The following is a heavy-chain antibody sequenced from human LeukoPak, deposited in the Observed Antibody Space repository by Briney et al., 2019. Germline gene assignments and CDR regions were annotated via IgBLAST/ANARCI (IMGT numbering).Heavy chain of an antibody. CDR2: IYYSGSS. Sequence: KPSETLSLTCTLSGGYISTYYWSWIRQPPGKGLEWIGYIYYSGSSGYNPSLKSRGTISVETSKNQFSLKLCFTTAADTAVYYCARGSITVVPAFDIWGQGTMVTVSS. D-gene: IGHD3-3*01. CDR1: GGYISTYY. CDR3: ARGSITVVPAFDI. J-gene: IGHJ3*02. V-gene: IGHV4-59*12.